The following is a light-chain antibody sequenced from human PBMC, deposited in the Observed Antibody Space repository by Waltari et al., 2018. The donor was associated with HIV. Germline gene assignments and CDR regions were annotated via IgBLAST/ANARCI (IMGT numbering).Light chain of an antibody. V-gene: IGLV2-23*02. CDR2: EVS. CDR1: SSDVGSYTL. CDR3: CSYAGSRV. J-gene: IGLJ3*02. Sequence: QSALTQPASVSGSPGQSITISCTGTSSDVGSYTLVSWYQQHPGKAPKLMIYEVSKRPSGVSNRFSGSKSGNTASLTISGLQAEDEADYYCCSYAGSRVFGGGTKLTVL.